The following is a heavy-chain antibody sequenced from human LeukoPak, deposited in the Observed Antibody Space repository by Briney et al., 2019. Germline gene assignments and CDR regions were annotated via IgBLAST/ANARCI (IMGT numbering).Heavy chain of an antibody. J-gene: IGHJ4*02. D-gene: IGHD3-22*01. CDR2: IRGSGDNT. Sequence: GGSLRLSCAASGFIFSNYAMTWVRQAPGKGLEWVSAIRGSGDNTYYAASVKGRFTISRDNSKSTLYLQMNSLRAEDAAVYYCAKGGVYYDSRNDYWGQGTLVTVSS. V-gene: IGHV3-23*01. CDR1: GFIFSNYA. CDR3: AKGGVYYDSRNDY.